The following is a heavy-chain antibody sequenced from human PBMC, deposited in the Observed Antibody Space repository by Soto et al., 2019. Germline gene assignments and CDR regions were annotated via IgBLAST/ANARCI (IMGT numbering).Heavy chain of an antibody. V-gene: IGHV3-33*01. CDR2: IWYDGSNK. D-gene: IGHD6-13*01. Sequence: GGSLRLSCAASGFTFSSYGMHWVRQAPGKGLEWVAVIWYDGSNKYYADSVKGRFTISRDNSKNTLYLQMNSLRAEDTAVYYCARDLLRIAAAADTPNYYYYGMDVWGQGTTVTVSS. CDR1: GFTFSSYG. CDR3: ARDLLRIAAAADTPNYYYYGMDV. J-gene: IGHJ6*02.